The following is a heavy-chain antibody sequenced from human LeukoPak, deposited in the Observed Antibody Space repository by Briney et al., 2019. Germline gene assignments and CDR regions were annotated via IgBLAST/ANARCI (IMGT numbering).Heavy chain of an antibody. D-gene: IGHD4-17*01. CDR2: IYTSGST. V-gene: IGHV4-61*02. Sequence: PSETLSLTCTVSGGSISSGSYYWGWIRQPAGKGLEWIGRIYTSGSTNYNPSLKGRVTISVDTSKNQFSLKLSSVTTADTAVYYCAIMPPTVTTDYYYYMDVWGKGTTVTISS. CDR1: GGSISSGSYY. J-gene: IGHJ6*03. CDR3: AIMPPTVTTDYYYYMDV.